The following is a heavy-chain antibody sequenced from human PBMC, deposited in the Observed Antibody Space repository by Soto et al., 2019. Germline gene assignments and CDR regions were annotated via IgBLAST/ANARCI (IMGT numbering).Heavy chain of an antibody. Sequence: QVQLVESGGGLVKPGGSLRLSCAASGFTFSDYYMSWIGQAPGKGREWVSYISSSGNTIYDADSGKGRFTISRDNAKNSLYLQMNSLRAEDTALYYCARGSSGRWEVLDYWGQGALVIVSS. J-gene: IGHJ4*02. CDR3: ARGSSGRWEVLDY. D-gene: IGHD1-26*01. V-gene: IGHV3-11*01. CDR1: GFTFSDYY. CDR2: ISSSGNTI.